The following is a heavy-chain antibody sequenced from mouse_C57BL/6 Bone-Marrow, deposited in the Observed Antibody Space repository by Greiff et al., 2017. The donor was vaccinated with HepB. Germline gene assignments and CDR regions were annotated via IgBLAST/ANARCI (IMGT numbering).Heavy chain of an antibody. CDR1: GFTFSDYG. CDR3: ARTDYDYTDY. J-gene: IGHJ2*01. Sequence: EVMLVESGGGLVKPGGSLKLSCAASGFTFSDYGMHWVRQAPEKGLEWVAYISSGSSTIYYADTVKGRFTISRDNAKNTLFLQMTSLRSEDTAMYYCARTDYDYTDYWGQGTTLTVSS. CDR2: ISSGSSTI. D-gene: IGHD2-4*01. V-gene: IGHV5-17*01.